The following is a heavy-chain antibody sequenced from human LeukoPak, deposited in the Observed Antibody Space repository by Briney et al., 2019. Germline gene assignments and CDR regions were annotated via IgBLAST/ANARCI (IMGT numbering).Heavy chain of an antibody. J-gene: IGHJ4*02. Sequence: GGSLRLSCAASGFTFSSYSMNWVRQAPGKGLEWVSSISSTGAYMYYADSVKGRFTISRDNVKNSLFLQMNSLRAEDTAVYYCARDSDSYGFDYWGQGTLVTVSS. CDR2: ISSTGAYM. V-gene: IGHV3-21*01. D-gene: IGHD5-18*01. CDR1: GFTFSSYS. CDR3: ARDSDSYGFDY.